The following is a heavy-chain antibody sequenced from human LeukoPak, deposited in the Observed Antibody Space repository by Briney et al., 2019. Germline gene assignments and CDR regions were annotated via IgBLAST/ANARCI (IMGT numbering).Heavy chain of an antibody. J-gene: IGHJ4*02. V-gene: IGHV4-59*01. CDR3: ARAGVDLDSSGYYYETNYLDY. CDR2: IYYSGST. CDR1: GGSISSYY. Sequence: PSETLSLTCTVSGGSISSYYWSWIRQPPGKGLEWIGYIYYSGSTNYNPSLKSRVTISVDTSKNQFSLRLSSVTAADTAVYYCARAGVDLDSSGYYYETNYLDYWGQGTLVTVSS. D-gene: IGHD3-22*01.